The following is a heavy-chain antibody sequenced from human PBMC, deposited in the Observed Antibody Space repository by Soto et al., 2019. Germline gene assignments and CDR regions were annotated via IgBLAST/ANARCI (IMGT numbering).Heavy chain of an antibody. J-gene: IGHJ6*02. CDR3: ASDFWSGFPPSGYCYGMDV. CDR2: TYYRSKWYN. CDR1: GDSVSSNSAA. D-gene: IGHD3-3*01. Sequence: SQTLSLTCAISGDSVSSNSAAWNWIRQSPSRGLEWLGRTYYRSKWYNDYAVSVKSRITINPDTSKNQFSLQLNSVTPEDTAVYYCASDFWSGFPPSGYCYGMDVWGQGTTVTVSS. V-gene: IGHV6-1*01.